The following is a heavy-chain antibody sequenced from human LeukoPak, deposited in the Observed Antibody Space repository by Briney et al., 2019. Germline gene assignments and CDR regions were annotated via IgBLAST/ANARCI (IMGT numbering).Heavy chain of an antibody. CDR1: GFGFGNYA. CDR2: ISGTGGAT. CDR3: VKDPRDTYGTNWFVS. V-gene: IGHV3-23*01. D-gene: IGHD2-21*01. J-gene: IGHJ5*01. Sequence: GGSLRLSCVASGFGFGNYAMSWVRQAPGKGLQWVSQISGTGGATWYAGFARDRFTISRDNSKKTLYLQMSGLRVGDTAMYYCVKDPRDTYGTNWFVSWGQGTLLIVSS.